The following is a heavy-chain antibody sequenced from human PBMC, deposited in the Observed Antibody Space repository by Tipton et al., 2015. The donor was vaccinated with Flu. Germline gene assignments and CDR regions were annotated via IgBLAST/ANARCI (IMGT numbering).Heavy chain of an antibody. CDR1: GFTFGSYA. CDR2: ISSKGGST. J-gene: IGHJ4*02. V-gene: IGHV3-23*01. D-gene: IGHD2-2*01. Sequence: SLRLSCAASGFTFGSYAMGWVRLAPGEGLQWVSGISSKGGSTFYADSVRGRFTISRDNSKNTLFLQMNNLRAGDTALYYCAKDHRETRGYQLLPPYFDLWGQGTSVTVSS. CDR3: AKDHRETRGYQLLPPYFDL.